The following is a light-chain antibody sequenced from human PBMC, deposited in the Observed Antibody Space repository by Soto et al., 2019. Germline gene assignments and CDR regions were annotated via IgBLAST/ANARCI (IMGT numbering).Light chain of an antibody. J-gene: IGKJ1*01. CDR1: QTISSY. CDR3: QQSFSTPWT. Sequence: DIQMTQSPPSLSASTGDRVTITCRAGQTISSYLNWYQQKPGKAPKLLIYAASTLQSGVPSRFSGSGSGTDFTLTISSLQPEDFATYYCQQSFSTPWTFGQGTKVEI. CDR2: AAS. V-gene: IGKV1-39*01.